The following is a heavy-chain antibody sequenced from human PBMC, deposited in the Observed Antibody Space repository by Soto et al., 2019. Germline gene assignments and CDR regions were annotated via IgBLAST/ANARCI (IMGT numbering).Heavy chain of an antibody. CDR2: INAGNGNT. CDR1: GYTFTSYA. V-gene: IGHV1-3*01. D-gene: IGHD3-3*01. Sequence: ASVKVSCKASGYTFTSYAMHWVRQAPGQRLEWMGWINAGNGNTKYSQKFQGRVTITRDTSASTAYMELSSLRSEDTAVYYCARAYYDFWSGYDNWFDPWGQGTLVTVSS. CDR3: ARAYYDFWSGYDNWFDP. J-gene: IGHJ5*02.